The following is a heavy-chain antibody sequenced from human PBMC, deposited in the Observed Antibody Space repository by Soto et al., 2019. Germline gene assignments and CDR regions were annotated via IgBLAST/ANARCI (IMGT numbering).Heavy chain of an antibody. Sequence: QAQLVQSGAEVKKPGASVKVSCKTSGYTFNTYGISWVRQVPGQGPEWMGWISGYNGYTKYAQKFQGRVTMTTDTCKSTAYMDMRGLRSDGPEVYYGARHATSRGRNGMDVWGQGTPVIVSS. CDR2: ISGYNGYT. J-gene: IGHJ6*02. CDR3: ARHATSRGRNGMDV. V-gene: IGHV1-18*04. CDR1: GYTFNTYG.